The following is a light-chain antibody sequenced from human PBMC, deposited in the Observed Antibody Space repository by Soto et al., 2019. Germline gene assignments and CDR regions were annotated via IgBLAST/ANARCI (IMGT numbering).Light chain of an antibody. CDR3: QQRSKYT. J-gene: IGKJ4*01. CDR1: QSISGW. CDR2: DAS. Sequence: DIQMTQSPSTLSASVGDRVTIICRASQSISGWLAWYQQKPGKAPKLLMYDASSLQSGVPSRFSGSGSGTEFTLTISSLEPEDFAVYYCQQRSKYTFGGGTKVDIK. V-gene: IGKV1-5*02.